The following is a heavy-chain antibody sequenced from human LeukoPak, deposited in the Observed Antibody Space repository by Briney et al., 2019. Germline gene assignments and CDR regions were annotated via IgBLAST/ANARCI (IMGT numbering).Heavy chain of an antibody. D-gene: IGHD3-3*01. Sequence: GGSLRLSCAASGFTFDDYGMSWVRQAPGKGLEWVSGINWNGGSTGYADSVKGRFTISRDNAKNSLYLQMNSLRAEDTALYYCARGIGYDTKAYFDYWGQGTLVTGSS. CDR1: GFTFDDYG. V-gene: IGHV3-20*04. J-gene: IGHJ4*02. CDR2: INWNGGST. CDR3: ARGIGYDTKAYFDY.